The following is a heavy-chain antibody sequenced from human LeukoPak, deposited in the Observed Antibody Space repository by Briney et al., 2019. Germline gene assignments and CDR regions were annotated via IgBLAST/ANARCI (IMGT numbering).Heavy chain of an antibody. D-gene: IGHD6-13*01. Sequence: ASVKVSCKASGGTFSSYAISWVRQAPGQGLEWMGRIIPIFGTANYAQKFQGRVTITTDESTGTAYMELSSLRSEDTAVYYCARGLYSSSWYSDAFDIWGQGTMVTVSS. J-gene: IGHJ3*02. V-gene: IGHV1-69*05. CDR2: IIPIFGTA. CDR1: GGTFSSYA. CDR3: ARGLYSSSWYSDAFDI.